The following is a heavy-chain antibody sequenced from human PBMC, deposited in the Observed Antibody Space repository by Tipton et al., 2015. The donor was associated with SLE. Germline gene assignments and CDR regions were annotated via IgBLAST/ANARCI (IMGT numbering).Heavy chain of an antibody. D-gene: IGHD3-22*01. CDR1: GGSISSGGYF. Sequence: TLSLTCTVSGGSISSGGYFWSWIRQHPGKGLEWIGYVYSSGSPYSNPSLKSRVTISVDTSKNQFSLKLSSVTAADTAVYYCARDNDTSPGASDIWGQGTMVTVSS. CDR2: VYSSGSP. J-gene: IGHJ3*02. CDR3: ARDNDTSPGASDI. V-gene: IGHV4-31*03.